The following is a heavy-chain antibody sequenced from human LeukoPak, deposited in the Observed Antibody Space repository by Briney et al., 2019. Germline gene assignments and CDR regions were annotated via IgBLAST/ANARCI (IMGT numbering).Heavy chain of an antibody. Sequence: GTSLRLSCAASGFPFSSYGMHWVRQAPGKGLEWVARLVYDARSDYGNSVKGRFSISGDDSKNTLFLDMSNLRVEDTALYYCARDLSAAFDFWGQGVLVTVSS. D-gene: IGHD6-19*01. CDR2: LVYDARS. V-gene: IGHV3-33*01. J-gene: IGHJ4*02. CDR3: ARDLSAAFDF. CDR1: GFPFSSYG.